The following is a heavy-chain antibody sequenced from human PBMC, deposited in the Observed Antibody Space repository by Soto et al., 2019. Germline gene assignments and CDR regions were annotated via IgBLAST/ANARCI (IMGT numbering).Heavy chain of an antibody. CDR2: INPNSGGT. J-gene: IGHJ6*02. CDR3: ARGLVGATGGGYYYYGMDV. Sequence: ASVKVSCKASGYTFTGYYMHWVRQAPGQGLEWMGWINPNSGGTNYAQKFQGWVTMTRDTSISTAYMELSRLRSDDTAVYYCARGLVGATGGGYYYYGMDVWGQGTTVTVFS. CDR1: GYTFTGYY. V-gene: IGHV1-2*04. D-gene: IGHD1-26*01.